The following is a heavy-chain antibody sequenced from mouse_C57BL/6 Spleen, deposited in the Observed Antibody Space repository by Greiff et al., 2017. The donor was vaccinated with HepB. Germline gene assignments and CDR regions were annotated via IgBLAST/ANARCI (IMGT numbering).Heavy chain of an antibody. J-gene: IGHJ3*01. CDR1: GYTFTDYY. Sequence: EVQLQQSGPELVKPGASVKISCKASGYTFTDYYMNWVKQSHGKSLEWIGDINPNNGGTSYNQKFKGKATLTVDKSSSTAYMELRSLTSEDSAVYYCARWYSNYEAWFAYWGQGTLVTVSA. CDR2: INPNNGGT. D-gene: IGHD2-5*01. V-gene: IGHV1-26*01. CDR3: ARWYSNYEAWFAY.